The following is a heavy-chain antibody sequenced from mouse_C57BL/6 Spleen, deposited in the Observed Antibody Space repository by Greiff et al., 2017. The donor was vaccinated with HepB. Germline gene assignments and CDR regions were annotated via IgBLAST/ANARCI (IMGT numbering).Heavy chain of an antibody. V-gene: IGHV2-2*01. CDR3: ARYDYDESYYAMDY. D-gene: IGHD2-4*01. CDR2: IWSGGST. Sequence: VKLMESGPGLVQPSQSLSITCTVSGFSLTSYGVHWVRQSPGKGLEWLGVIWSGGSTDYNAAFISRLSISKDNSKSQVFFKMNSLQADDTAIYYCARYDYDESYYAMDYWGQGTSVTVSS. CDR1: GFSLTSYG. J-gene: IGHJ4*01.